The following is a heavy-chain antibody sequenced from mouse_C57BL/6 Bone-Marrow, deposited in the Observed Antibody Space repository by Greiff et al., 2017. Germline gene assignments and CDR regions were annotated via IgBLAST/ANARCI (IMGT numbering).Heavy chain of an antibody. CDR2: IYPGDGDT. J-gene: IGHJ1*03. Sequence: QVQLQQSGAELVKPGASVKISCKASGYAFSSYWMNWVKQRPGKGLEWIGQIYPGDGDTNYNGKFKGKATLTADKSSSTDYMPLSSLPSEYSAVYFGARGTTVVARYCAVGGTGTMETVS. D-gene: IGHD1-1*01. CDR3: ARGTTVVARYCAV. V-gene: IGHV1-80*01. CDR1: GYAFSSYW.